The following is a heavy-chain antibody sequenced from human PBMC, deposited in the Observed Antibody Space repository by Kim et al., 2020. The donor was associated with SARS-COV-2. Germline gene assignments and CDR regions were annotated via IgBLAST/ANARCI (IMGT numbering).Heavy chain of an antibody. CDR2: FDPEDGET. CDR1: GYTLTELS. D-gene: IGHD5-18*01. J-gene: IGHJ6*02. V-gene: IGHV1-24*01. Sequence: ASVKVSCKVSGYTLTELSMHWVRQAPGKGLEWMGGFDPEDGETIYAQKFQGRVTMTEDTSTDTAYMELSSLRSEDTAVYYCATGDVDTAMSYYYGMDVWGQGTTVTVSS. CDR3: ATGDVDTAMSYYYGMDV.